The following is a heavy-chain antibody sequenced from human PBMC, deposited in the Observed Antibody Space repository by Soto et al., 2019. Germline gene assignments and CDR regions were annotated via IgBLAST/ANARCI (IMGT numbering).Heavy chain of an antibody. J-gene: IGHJ4*02. CDR3: ARLAITTTTRDLDY. Sequence: EVQLVESGGGLVQPGGSLRLSCTASGLTVSNTYMSWVRQAPGEGLEWVSLIYSGGSTDYADSVKGRFTISRDNSKNTVYLQMNSLRAEDTAVYYCARLAITTTTRDLDYWGQGTLVTVSS. CDR1: GLTVSNTY. D-gene: IGHD1-20*01. CDR2: IYSGGST. V-gene: IGHV3-66*01.